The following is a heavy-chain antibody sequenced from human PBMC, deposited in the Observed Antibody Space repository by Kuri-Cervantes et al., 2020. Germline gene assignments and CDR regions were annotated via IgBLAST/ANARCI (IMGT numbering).Heavy chain of an antibody. D-gene: IGHD3-10*01. CDR2: ISWNSGSI. Sequence: FLRLSCAASGFTFDDYAMHWVRQAPGKGLEWVSGISWNSGSIGYADSVKGRFTISRDNAKNSLYLQMNSLRAEDTALYYCAKASGNYWGQGTLVTVSS. CDR1: GFTFDDYA. J-gene: IGHJ4*02. V-gene: IGHV3-9*01. CDR3: AKASGNY.